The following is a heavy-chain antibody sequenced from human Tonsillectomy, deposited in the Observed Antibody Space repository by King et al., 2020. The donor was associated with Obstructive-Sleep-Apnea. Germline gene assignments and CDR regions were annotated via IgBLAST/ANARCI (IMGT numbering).Heavy chain of an antibody. J-gene: IGHJ6*02. V-gene: IGHV3-30*03. CDR1: GFTFSSFG. Sequence: VQLVESGGGVVQPGRSLRLSCEASGFTFSSFGMHWVRQAPGKGLEWVAVISYDRTNKYYADSVKGRFTISRDISKSTLYLQMNSLRAEDTAVYYCARYCSGGRCLSYYGMDVWGQGTTVTVSS. D-gene: IGHD2-15*01. CDR3: ARYCSGGRCLSYYGMDV. CDR2: ISYDRTNK.